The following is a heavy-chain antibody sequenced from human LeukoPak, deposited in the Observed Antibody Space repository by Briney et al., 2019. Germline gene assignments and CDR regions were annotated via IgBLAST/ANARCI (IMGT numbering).Heavy chain of an antibody. CDR1: GFTFSSYG. V-gene: IGHV3-30*18. CDR3: AKDSTAAGTWFFDY. J-gene: IGHJ4*02. Sequence: PGGSLRLSCAASGFTFSSYGMHWVRQAPGKGLEWVSSISSDKSNEYYADSVKGRFTISRDNSKKTLYLQMNSLRADDTAVHYCAKDSTAAGTWFFDYWGQGTLVTVSS. CDR2: ISSDKSNE. D-gene: IGHD6-13*01.